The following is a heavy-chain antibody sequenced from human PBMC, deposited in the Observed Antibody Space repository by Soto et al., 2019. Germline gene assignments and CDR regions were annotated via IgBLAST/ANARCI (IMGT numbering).Heavy chain of an antibody. V-gene: IGHV3-9*01. CDR2: ISWNSGSI. D-gene: IGHD2-2*01. Sequence: PGGSLRLSCAASGFTFDDYAMHWVRQAPGKGLEWVSGISWNSGSIGYADSVKGRFTISRDNAKNSLYLQMNSLRAEDTALYYCAKVLHGYCSSTSCYAGAFDIWGQGTMVTVSS. CDR1: GFTFDDYA. J-gene: IGHJ3*02. CDR3: AKVLHGYCSSTSCYAGAFDI.